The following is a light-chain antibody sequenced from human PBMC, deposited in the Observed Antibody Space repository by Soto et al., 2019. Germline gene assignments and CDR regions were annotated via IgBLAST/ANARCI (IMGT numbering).Light chain of an antibody. J-gene: IGLJ1*01. CDR3: SSYTSSTTLV. CDR2: EVS. Sequence: QPVLTQPASVSGSPGQSITICSTGTSRDVGGCHYFSWYQQHPGKAPKLMIYEVSNRPSGVSNRFSGSKSGNTASPTISGLQGEDEAGYYFSSYTSSTTLVFGTGTKVTV. V-gene: IGLV2-14*01. CDR1: SRDVGGCHY.